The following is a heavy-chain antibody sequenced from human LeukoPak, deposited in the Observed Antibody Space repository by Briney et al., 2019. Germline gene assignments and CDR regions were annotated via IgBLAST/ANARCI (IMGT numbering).Heavy chain of an antibody. J-gene: IGHJ6*02. D-gene: IGHD2-2*01. CDR2: INAGNGNI. CDR3: ARGYRSSTSCYMDV. CDR1: GHTSTTYA. Sequence: GASVKVSCKASGHTSTTYAIHWVRQAPGQGLEWMGWINAGNGNIKYSQKLQGRVTITGDTSASTAYMELSSLRSEDTAVYYCARGYRSSTSCYMDVWGQGTTVT. V-gene: IGHV1-3*01.